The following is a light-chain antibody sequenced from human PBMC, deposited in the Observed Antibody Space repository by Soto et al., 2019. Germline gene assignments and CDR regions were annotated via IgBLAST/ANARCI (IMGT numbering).Light chain of an antibody. CDR1: LSVSSY. V-gene: IGKV3-15*01. CDR3: QQYNNWPPIT. CDR2: GAS. J-gene: IGKJ5*01. Sequence: EIVLTQSPGTLSLSPGERATLSCRASLSVSSYLAWYQQKPGQAPRLLIYGASTRATGIPARFSGSGSGTEFTLTISSLQSEDFAVYYCQQYNNWPPITFGQGTRLEIK.